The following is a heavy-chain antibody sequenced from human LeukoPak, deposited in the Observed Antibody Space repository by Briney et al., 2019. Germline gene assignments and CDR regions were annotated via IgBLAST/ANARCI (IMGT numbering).Heavy chain of an antibody. CDR3: AKGGDGYNFIHDAFDI. J-gene: IGHJ3*02. D-gene: IGHD5-24*01. Sequence: GGSLRLSCAASGFTFSSYWMSWVRQAPGKGLEWVSAISGSGGSTYYADSVKGRFTISRDNSKNTLYLQMNSLRAEDTAVYYCAKGGDGYNFIHDAFDIWGQGTMVTVSS. CDR2: ISGSGGST. V-gene: IGHV3-23*01. CDR1: GFTFSSYW.